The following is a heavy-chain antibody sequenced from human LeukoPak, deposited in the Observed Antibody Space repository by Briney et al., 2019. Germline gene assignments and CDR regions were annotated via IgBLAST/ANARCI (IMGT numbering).Heavy chain of an antibody. CDR1: GGSISSYY. CDR3: ARDVGYAFDI. V-gene: IGHV4-59*01. J-gene: IGHJ3*02. Sequence: SETLSLTCTVSGGSISSYYWSWIRQPPGKGLEWIGYIYYSGSTNYNPSLKSRVTISVDTSKNQFSLKLSSVTAAGTAVYYCARDVGYAFDIWGQGTMVTVSS. CDR2: IYYSGST. D-gene: IGHD3-10*01.